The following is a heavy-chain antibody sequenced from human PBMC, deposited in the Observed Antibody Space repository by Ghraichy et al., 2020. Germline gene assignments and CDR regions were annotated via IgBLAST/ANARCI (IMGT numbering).Heavy chain of an antibody. V-gene: IGHV3-23*01. CDR2: ISGSGGST. CDR3: ARLLIAVAGTRYFDY. Sequence: GESLNISCAASGFTFSSYAMSWVRQAPGKGLEWVSAISGSGGSTYYADSVKGRFTISRDNSKNTLYLQMNSLRAEDTAVYYCARLLIAVAGTRYFDYWGQGTLVTVSS. D-gene: IGHD6-19*01. CDR1: GFTFSSYA. J-gene: IGHJ4*02.